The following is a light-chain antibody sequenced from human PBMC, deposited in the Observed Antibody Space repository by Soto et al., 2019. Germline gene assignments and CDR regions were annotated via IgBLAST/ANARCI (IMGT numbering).Light chain of an antibody. CDR2: EVS. CDR1: SSDVGAYNY. V-gene: IGLV2-14*01. J-gene: IGLJ1*01. CDR3: SSLPTSFTHV. Sequence: QSALTQPASVSGSPGQSVAIYCTGTSSDVGAYNYISWYQQHPGKAPKLLLSEVSNRPSGVSDRFSGSKSGNTASLTISGLQAEAEADYYCSSLPTSFTHVFGTGTKVTVL.